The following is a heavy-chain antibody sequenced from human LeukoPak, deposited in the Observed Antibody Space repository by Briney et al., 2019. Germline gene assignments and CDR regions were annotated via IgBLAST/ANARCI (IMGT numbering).Heavy chain of an antibody. CDR2: TSSSDPGT. V-gene: IGHV3-23*01. D-gene: IGHD1-26*01. CDR1: GFPLSSYA. J-gene: IGHJ3*02. CDR3: AKDMMAIVGGTTSAFDM. Sequence: GGSLRLSCAASGFPLSSYAMSWVRQASGKGLEWVSATSSSDPGTYYADSVRGRFTISRDNSKNTLYLQMNSLRAEDTALYYCAKDMMAIVGGTTSAFDMWGQGTMVTVSS.